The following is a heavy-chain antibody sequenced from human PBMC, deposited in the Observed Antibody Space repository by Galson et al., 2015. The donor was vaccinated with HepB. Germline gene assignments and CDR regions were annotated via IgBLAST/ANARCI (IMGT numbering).Heavy chain of an antibody. CDR1: GGAFSSYA. J-gene: IGHJ5*02. V-gene: IGHV1-69*13. CDR3: ARLLGYCSSTSCDP. CDR2: IIPIFGTA. D-gene: IGHD2-2*01. Sequence: SVKVSCKASGGAFSSYAISWVRQAPGQGLEWMGGIIPIFGTANYAQKFQGRVTITADESTSTAYMGLSSLRSEDTAVYYCARLLGYCSSTSCDPWGQGTLVTVSS.